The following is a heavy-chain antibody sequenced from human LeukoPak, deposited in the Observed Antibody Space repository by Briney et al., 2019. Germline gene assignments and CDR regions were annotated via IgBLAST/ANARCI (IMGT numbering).Heavy chain of an antibody. CDR3: ARDLGV. Sequence: GGSLRLSCAASGFTFSSYSMNWVRQAPGKGLEWVSYIRSSSTTIYYADSVKGRFAISRDNAKNSLYLQMNSLRAEDTAVYYCARDLGVWGQGTLVTVSS. CDR1: GFTFSSYS. CDR2: IRSSSTTI. V-gene: IGHV3-48*01. J-gene: IGHJ4*02. D-gene: IGHD3-10*01.